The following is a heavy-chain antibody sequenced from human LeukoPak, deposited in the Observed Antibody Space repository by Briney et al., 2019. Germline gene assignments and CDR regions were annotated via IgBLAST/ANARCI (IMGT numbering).Heavy chain of an antibody. D-gene: IGHD2-2*01. J-gene: IGHJ4*02. CDR3: ANSIVVVPAALGY. Sequence: GGSLRLSCAASGFTFSSYAMSWVRQAPGKGLEWVSAISGSGGSTYYADSVKGRFTISRDNSKNTLYLRMNSLRAEDTAVYYCANSIVVVPAALGYWGQGTLVTVSS. V-gene: IGHV3-23*01. CDR2: ISGSGGST. CDR1: GFTFSSYA.